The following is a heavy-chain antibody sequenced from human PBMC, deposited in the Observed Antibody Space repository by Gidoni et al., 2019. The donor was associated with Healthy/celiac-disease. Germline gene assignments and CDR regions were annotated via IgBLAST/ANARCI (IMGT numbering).Heavy chain of an antibody. V-gene: IGHV4-39*07. CDR1: GGSIRSSSYY. CDR2: IYYRGST. Sequence: QLQLQASGPGLVKPSGTLSLTCPVSGGSIRSSSYYWGWIRQPPGKGLEWIGSIYYRGSTYYNPSLKSRVTISVDTSKNQFSLKLSSMTAADTAVYYCARVDWRYCSGGSCAHFDYWGQGTLVTVSS. J-gene: IGHJ4*02. D-gene: IGHD2-15*01. CDR3: ARVDWRYCSGGSCAHFDY.